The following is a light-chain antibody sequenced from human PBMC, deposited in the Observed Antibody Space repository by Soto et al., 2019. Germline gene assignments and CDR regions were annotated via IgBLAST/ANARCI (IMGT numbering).Light chain of an antibody. Sequence: EIVLTQSPATLSLSPGERSTISCRASQSVSSYLAWYQQKPGQAPRLLIYDASTRATGIPARFSGSGSGTDFTLTISTLEPEDFAVYYCQQYGSSRTFGQGTKVDIK. V-gene: IGKV3-11*01. CDR3: QQYGSSRT. J-gene: IGKJ1*01. CDR1: QSVSSY. CDR2: DAS.